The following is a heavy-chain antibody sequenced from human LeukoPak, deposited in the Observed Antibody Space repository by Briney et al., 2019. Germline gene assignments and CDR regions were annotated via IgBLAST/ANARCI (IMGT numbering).Heavy chain of an antibody. CDR2: IKQDGSEK. Sequence: PGGSLRLSCAASGFTFSSYWMSWVRQAPGKGLEWVANIKQDGSEKYYVDSVKGRFTISRDSAKNSLYLQMNSLRAEDTAVYYCARGYRYYYDSSGYLDYWGQGTLVTVSS. CDR3: ARGYRYYYDSSGYLDY. CDR1: GFTFSSYW. V-gene: IGHV3-7*01. D-gene: IGHD3-22*01. J-gene: IGHJ4*02.